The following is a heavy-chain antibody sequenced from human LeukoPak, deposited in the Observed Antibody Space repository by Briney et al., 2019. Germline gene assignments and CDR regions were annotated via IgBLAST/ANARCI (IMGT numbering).Heavy chain of an antibody. J-gene: IGHJ6*03. V-gene: IGHV3-21*01. CDR1: GFTFSSYS. Sequence: PGGSLRLSCAASGFTFSSYSMNWVRQAPGKGLEWVSSISSSSSYIYYADSVKGRFTISRDNAKNSLYLQVNSLRAEDTAVYYCARDEGYCSGGSCYYYYYCYMDVWGKGTTVTVSS. CDR2: ISSSSSYI. D-gene: IGHD2-15*01. CDR3: ARDEGYCSGGSCYYYYYCYMDV.